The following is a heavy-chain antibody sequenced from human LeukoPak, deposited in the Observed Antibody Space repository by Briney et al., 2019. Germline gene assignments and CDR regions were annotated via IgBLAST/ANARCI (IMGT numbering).Heavy chain of an antibody. CDR3: ARLPD. J-gene: IGHJ4*02. V-gene: IGHV3-48*01. CDR2: ISSSSSTI. Sequence: PGGSLRLSCAASGFTFSRYWMSWVRQAPGKGLEWVSYISSSSSTIYYADSVKGRFTISRDNAKNSLYLQMNSLRAEDTAVYYCARLPDWGQGTLVTVSS. CDR1: GFTFSRYW.